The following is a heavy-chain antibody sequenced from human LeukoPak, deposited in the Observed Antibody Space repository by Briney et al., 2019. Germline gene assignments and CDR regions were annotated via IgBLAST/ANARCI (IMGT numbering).Heavy chain of an antibody. V-gene: IGHV3-49*04. J-gene: IGHJ3*02. D-gene: IGHD3-9*01. CDR1: GFTFGDYA. CDR2: IRSKAYGGTT. CDR3: TRTAFYYDILTGYSAGAAFDI. Sequence: GGSLRLSCTASGFTFGDYAMSWVRQAPGKELEWVGFIRSKAYGGTTEYAASVKGRFTISRDDSKSIAYLQMNSLKTEDTAVYYCTRTAFYYDILTGYSAGAAFDIWGQGTMVTVSS.